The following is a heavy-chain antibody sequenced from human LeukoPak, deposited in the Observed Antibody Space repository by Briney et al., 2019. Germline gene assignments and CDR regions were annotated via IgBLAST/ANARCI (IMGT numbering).Heavy chain of an antibody. V-gene: IGHV6-1*01. CDR1: GDSVSRNNVA. CDR3: ARGDQGFDY. J-gene: IGHJ4*02. Sequence: SQTLSLTCAISGDSVSRNNVAWNWIRQSPSRGLEWLGGTYYKSKWYNNYAVSVQSRISINSDTSKNQFSLQLNSVTPEDTAVYYCARGDQGFDYWGQGTLVTVSS. CDR2: TYYKSKWYN.